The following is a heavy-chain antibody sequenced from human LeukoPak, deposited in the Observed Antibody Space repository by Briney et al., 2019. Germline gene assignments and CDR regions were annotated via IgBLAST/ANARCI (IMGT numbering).Heavy chain of an antibody. J-gene: IGHJ4*02. V-gene: IGHV3-7*01. CDR1: GFTFSNYW. Sequence: GGSLRLSCAASGFTFSNYWISWIRQTPGKGLEWVANIKPDGSEKLYVDSVKGRFTISRDNAKNSLYLQMNSLRAEDTALYFCASGIRERGFDYWGQGTLVTVSS. D-gene: IGHD1-1*01. CDR2: IKPDGSEK. CDR3: ASGIRERGFDY.